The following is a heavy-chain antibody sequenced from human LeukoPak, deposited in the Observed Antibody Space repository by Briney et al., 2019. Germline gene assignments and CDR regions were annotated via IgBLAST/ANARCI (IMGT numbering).Heavy chain of an antibody. CDR3: ATSSGWKSNIDY. D-gene: IGHD6-19*01. V-gene: IGHV1-2*02. CDR2: INPNSGGT. J-gene: IGHJ4*02. Sequence: VASVKVSCKASGGTFSSYAISWVRQAPGQGLEWMGWINPNSGGTNYAQKFQGRVTMTRDTSISTAYMELSRLRSDDTAVFYCATSSGWKSNIDYWGQGTLVTVSS. CDR1: GGTFSSYA.